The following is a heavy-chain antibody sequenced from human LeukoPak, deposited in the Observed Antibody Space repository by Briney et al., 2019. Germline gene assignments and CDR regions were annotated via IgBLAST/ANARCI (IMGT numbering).Heavy chain of an antibody. J-gene: IGHJ5*02. CDR1: GYTFTSYG. CDR2: ITTYNGNT. D-gene: IGHD2-15*01. V-gene: IGHV1-18*01. CDR3: ARLSPPIASFCSGGTCYSGGFDP. Sequence: GASVKDSCKTSGYTFTSYGITWVRRAPGQGLESMGWITTYNGNTYYAQKIQGRVTMTADTSTSTAYMELRNLRSDDTAVYYSARLSPPIASFCSGGTCYSGGFDPWGQGTLVTVSS.